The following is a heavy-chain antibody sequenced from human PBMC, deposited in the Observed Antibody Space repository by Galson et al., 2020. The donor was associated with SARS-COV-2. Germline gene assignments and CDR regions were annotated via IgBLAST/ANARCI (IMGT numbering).Heavy chain of an antibody. Sequence: GGSLRLSCAVSGFNFSHYYMSWIRQAPGKGLQWISYISGSGTFIYYTDSVRGRFTISRDNAKKSLYLQMNSLRAEDTALYYCARGYTAVDYWGQGTQVTVSS. CDR1: GFNFSHYY. D-gene: IGHD5-18*01. CDR3: ARGYTAVDY. CDR2: ISGSGTFI. J-gene: IGHJ4*02. V-gene: IGHV3-11*01.